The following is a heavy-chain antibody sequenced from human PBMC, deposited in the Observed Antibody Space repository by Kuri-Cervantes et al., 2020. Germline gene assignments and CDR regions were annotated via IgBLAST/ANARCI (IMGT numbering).Heavy chain of an antibody. D-gene: IGHD5-18*01. J-gene: IGHJ4*02. CDR3: ARDRLAMVV. V-gene: IGHV4-59*13. CDR1: GGSISSYY. Sequence: SETLSLTCTVSGGSISSYYWSWIRQPPGKGLEWIGYIYYSGSTNYNPSLKSRVTMSVDSSKNQFSLKLTSVTAADTAVYYCARDRLAMVVWGQGALVTV. CDR2: IYYSGST.